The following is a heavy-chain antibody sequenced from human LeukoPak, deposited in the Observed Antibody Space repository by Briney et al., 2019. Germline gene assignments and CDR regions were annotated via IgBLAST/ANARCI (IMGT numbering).Heavy chain of an antibody. CDR2: ISGSGGST. V-gene: IGHV3-23*01. Sequence: PGGSLRLSCAASGFTFSSYAMSWVRQAPGKGLEWVSAISGSGGSTYYADSVKGRFTISRDNAKNSLYLQMNSLRAEDTAVYYCARESPEDNYFLYWGQGTLVTVSS. J-gene: IGHJ4*02. CDR3: ARESPEDNYFLY. CDR1: GFTFSSYA.